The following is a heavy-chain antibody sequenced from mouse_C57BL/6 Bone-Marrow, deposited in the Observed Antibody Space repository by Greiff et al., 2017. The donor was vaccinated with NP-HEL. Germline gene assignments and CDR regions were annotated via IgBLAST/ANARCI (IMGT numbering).Heavy chain of an antibody. V-gene: IGHV1-64*01. Sequence: QVQLQQPGAELVKPGASVKLSCKASGYTFTSYWMHWVKQRPGQGLEWIGMIHPNSGSTNYNEKFKSKATLTVDKSSSTAYMQLSSLTSKDSAVYYCARSRYYGTWFAYWGQGTLVTVSA. CDR3: ARSRYYGTWFAY. CDR1: GYTFTSYW. CDR2: IHPNSGST. J-gene: IGHJ3*01. D-gene: IGHD1-1*01.